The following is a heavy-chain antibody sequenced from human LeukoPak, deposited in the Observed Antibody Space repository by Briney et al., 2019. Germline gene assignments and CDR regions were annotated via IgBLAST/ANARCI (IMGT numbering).Heavy chain of an antibody. CDR3: ARYYYYMDV. CDR2: IFNSGDT. CDR1: GGSISSYH. Sequence: SETLSLICTVSGGSISSYHWTWVRQCAGKGLEWIGRIFNSGDTNYNPSLRSRVTMSVDTSKNQLSLKLSSVTAADTAMYYCARYYYYMDVWGKGTTVTVSS. J-gene: IGHJ6*03. V-gene: IGHV4-4*07.